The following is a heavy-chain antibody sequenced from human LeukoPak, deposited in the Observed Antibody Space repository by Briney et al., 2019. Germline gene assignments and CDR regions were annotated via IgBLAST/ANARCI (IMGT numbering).Heavy chain of an antibody. V-gene: IGHV4-34*01. J-gene: IGHJ3*02. CDR1: GGSFSGYY. CDR2: INHSGST. Sequence: PSETLSLTCAVYGGSFSGYYWSWIRQPPGKGLERIGEINHSGSTNYNPSLKSRVTISVDTSKNQFSLKLSSVTAADTAVYYCAREPSRITIFGVVIAGAFDIWGQGTMVTVSS. CDR3: AREPSRITIFGVVIAGAFDI. D-gene: IGHD3-3*01.